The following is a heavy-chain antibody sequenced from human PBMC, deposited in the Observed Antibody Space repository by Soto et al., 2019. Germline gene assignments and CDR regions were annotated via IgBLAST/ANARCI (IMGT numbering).Heavy chain of an antibody. CDR1: GGSFSGYY. V-gene: IGHV4-34*01. CDR2: INHSGST. D-gene: IGHD3-10*01. Sequence: SETLSLTCAVYGGSFSGYYWSWIRQPPGKGLEWMGEINHSGSTNYNPSLKSRVTISVDTSKNQFSLKLSSVTAADTAVYYCARGIYGSGSYYFDYWGQGTLVTVSS. CDR3: ARGIYGSGSYYFDY. J-gene: IGHJ4*02.